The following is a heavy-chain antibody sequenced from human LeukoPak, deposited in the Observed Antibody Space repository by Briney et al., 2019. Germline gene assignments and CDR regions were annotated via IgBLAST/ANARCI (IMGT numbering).Heavy chain of an antibody. CDR2: IWYDGNNK. J-gene: IGHJ4*02. CDR3: ARQHCSGGDCCFFD. Sequence: PGGSLRLSCAASGFTFSSYGMHWVRQAPGKGLEWVALIWYDGNNKYYADSVKGRFTISRDNSKNTLYLQLNSLRAEDTAVYYCARQHCSGGDCCFFDWGQGTLVTVSS. D-gene: IGHD2-15*01. V-gene: IGHV3-33*01. CDR1: GFTFSSYG.